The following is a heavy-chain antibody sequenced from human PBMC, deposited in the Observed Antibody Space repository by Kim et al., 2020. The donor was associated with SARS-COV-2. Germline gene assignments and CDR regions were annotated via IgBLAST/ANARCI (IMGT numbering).Heavy chain of an antibody. D-gene: IGHD1-26*01. CDR1: GGSISSSDW. J-gene: IGHJ6*02. Sequence: SETLSLTCAVPGGSISSSDWWICVRQPPGKGLEWIGKIYHSGSTNYKPSLKSRVIISVDKSKNHFSLKLSSVTAADTAVYCCARASLGLGGSYSDGYYYFNMDVWGQGTTVTVSS. CDR3: ARASLGLGGSYSDGYYYFNMDV. CDR2: IYHSGST. V-gene: IGHV4-4*01.